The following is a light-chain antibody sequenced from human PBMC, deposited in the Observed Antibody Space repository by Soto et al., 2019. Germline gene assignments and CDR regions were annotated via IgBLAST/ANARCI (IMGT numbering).Light chain of an antibody. CDR3: HQFGSFPRT. CDR2: STF. Sequence: DIVLTQSPGTLSLSPGERATLSCRASQSFGISLSWYQHKSGQPTRLLIYSTFNRATVIPERFSGSGAGTDFTLTISRLEPEDFAVSSCHQFGSFPRTFGQGNQVVIK. J-gene: IGKJ1*01. CDR1: QSFGIS. V-gene: IGKV3-20*01.